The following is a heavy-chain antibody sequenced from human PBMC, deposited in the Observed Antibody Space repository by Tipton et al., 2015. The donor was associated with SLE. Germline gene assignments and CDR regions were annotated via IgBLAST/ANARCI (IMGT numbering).Heavy chain of an antibody. D-gene: IGHD1-1*01. CDR2: VYSGGST. CDR1: GFTFSDSD. V-gene: IGHV3-66*01. Sequence: SLRLSCEVSGFTFSDSDMSWVRQAPGKGLEWVSVVYSGGSTYYADSVKGRFTISRDNSKNTLYLQMNSLRAEDTAVYYCARDRLQLEYWGQGTLVTVSS. J-gene: IGHJ4*02. CDR3: ARDRLQLEY.